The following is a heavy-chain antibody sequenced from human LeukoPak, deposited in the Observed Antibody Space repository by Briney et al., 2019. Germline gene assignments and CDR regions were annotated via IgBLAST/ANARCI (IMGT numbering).Heavy chain of an antibody. J-gene: IGHJ4*02. CDR3: AREGGSSSWYFDY. CDR1: GGSISSYY. V-gene: IGHV4-59*01. Sequence: SETLSLTCTVSGGSISSYYWSWIRQPPGKGLEWIGYIYYSGSTNYNPSLKSRVTISVDTSENQFSLKLSSVTAADTAVYYCAREGGSSSWYFDYWGQGTLVTVSS. CDR2: IYYSGST. D-gene: IGHD6-13*01.